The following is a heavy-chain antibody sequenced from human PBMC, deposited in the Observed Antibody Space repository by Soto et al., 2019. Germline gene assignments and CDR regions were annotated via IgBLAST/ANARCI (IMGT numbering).Heavy chain of an antibody. D-gene: IGHD4-17*01. J-gene: IGHJ4*02. Sequence: QVHLVESGGGVVQPGKSLRLSCAASGFTFDNYGMLWVRQAPGKGLEWVALISYDDSYKYYTNSVRGRFTISRDNSKNMVFLHMTSLQGDDTAVYYCAGGDYGDSIDFWGQGTLVTVSS. CDR1: GFTFDNYG. V-gene: IGHV3-33*01. CDR3: AGGDYGDSIDF. CDR2: ISYDDSYK.